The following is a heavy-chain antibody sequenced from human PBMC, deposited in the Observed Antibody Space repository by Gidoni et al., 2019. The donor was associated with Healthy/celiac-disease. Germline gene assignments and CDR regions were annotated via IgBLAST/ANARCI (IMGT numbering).Heavy chain of an antibody. D-gene: IGHD3-10*01. V-gene: IGHV3-48*02. CDR1: GFTFSSYS. J-gene: IGHJ5*02. CDR2: ISSSSSTI. Sequence: EVQLVESGGGLVQPGGSLRLSCAASGFTFSSYSMNWVRQAPGKGLEWVSYISSSSSTIYYADSVKVRFTISRDNAKNSLYLQMNSLRDEDTAVYYCARGRRGSGSYYDNWFDPWGQGTLVTVSS. CDR3: ARGRRGSGSYYDNWFDP.